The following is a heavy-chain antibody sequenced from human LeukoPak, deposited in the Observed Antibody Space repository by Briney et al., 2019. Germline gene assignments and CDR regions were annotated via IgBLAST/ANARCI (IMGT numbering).Heavy chain of an antibody. CDR2: IYYISHT. Sequence: SETLSLTCTVSGASVGSAGNYWSWIRQPPGGGLEWIGYIYYISHTNYNPSLKSRVTMSVDQSKNQFSLKLNSVTAADTAVYYCARTQSQSGSYRYYFGYWGQRTLVTVSS. J-gene: IGHJ4*02. CDR3: ARTQSQSGSYRYYFGY. D-gene: IGHD1-26*01. V-gene: IGHV4-61*08. CDR1: GASVGSAGNY.